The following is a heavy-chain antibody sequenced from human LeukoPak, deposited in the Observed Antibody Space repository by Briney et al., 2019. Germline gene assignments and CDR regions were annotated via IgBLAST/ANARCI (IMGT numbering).Heavy chain of an antibody. CDR3: ARAPRYYYDSSGYPDY. CDR2: INSDGSST. CDR1: GFTFSSYW. Sequence: PGGSLRLSCAASGFTFSSYWMHWVRQGPGKGLVWVSRINSDGSSTSYADSVKGRFTISRDNAKNTLYLQMNSLRAEDTAVYYCARAPRYYYDSSGYPDYWGQGTLVTVSS. V-gene: IGHV3-74*01. J-gene: IGHJ4*02. D-gene: IGHD3-22*01.